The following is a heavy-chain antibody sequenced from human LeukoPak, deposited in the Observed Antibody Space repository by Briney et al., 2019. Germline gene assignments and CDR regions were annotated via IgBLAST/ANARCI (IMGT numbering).Heavy chain of an antibody. CDR2: ISGSGGST. CDR3: ASFYSRGYDDY. D-gene: IGHD5-18*01. J-gene: IGHJ4*02. Sequence: GGSLRLSCAASGFTFSSYAMSWVRQAAGKGLEWVSAISGSGGSTYYADSVKGRSTISRDNSKTTLYLQMNSLRAEDTAVYYCASFYSRGYDDYWGQGTLVTVSS. V-gene: IGHV3-23*01. CDR1: GFTFSSYA.